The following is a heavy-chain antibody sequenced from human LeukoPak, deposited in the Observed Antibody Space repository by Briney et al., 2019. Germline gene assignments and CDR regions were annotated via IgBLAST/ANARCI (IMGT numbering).Heavy chain of an antibody. CDR2: IYTSGST. J-gene: IGHJ6*02. Sequence: SETLSLTCTVSGGSISSYYWIWIRQPAGKGLEWIGRIYTSGSTNYNPSLKSRVTMSVDTSKNQFSLKLSSVTAADTAVYYCARENSRGSSFYYYYYGMDVWGQGTTVTVSS. CDR3: ARENSRGSSFYYYYYGMDV. D-gene: IGHD6-19*01. CDR1: GGSISSYY. V-gene: IGHV4-4*07.